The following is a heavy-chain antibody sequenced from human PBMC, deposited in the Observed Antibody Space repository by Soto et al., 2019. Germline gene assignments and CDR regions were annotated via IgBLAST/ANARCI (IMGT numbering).Heavy chain of an antibody. CDR1: GFTFNIYA. J-gene: IGHJ4*02. Sequence: QVQLVESGGGVVQPGGSLRLSCAASGFTFNIYAMHWVRQAPGKGLEWVAVISYDGSNKYYGDSVKGRFTISRDNSKNTLYLQMNSLTAEDTAVYYCARDYLQENPRGLVGGGQGTLVTVSS. V-gene: IGHV3-30-3*01. D-gene: IGHD2-21*01. CDR2: ISYDGSNK. CDR3: ARDYLQENPRGLVG.